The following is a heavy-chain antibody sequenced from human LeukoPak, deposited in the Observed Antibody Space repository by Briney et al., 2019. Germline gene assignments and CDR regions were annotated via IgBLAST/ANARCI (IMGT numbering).Heavy chain of an antibody. V-gene: IGHV3-74*01. CDR3: VGSSGWPAC. CDR1: GFIFNNYW. J-gene: IGHJ4*02. D-gene: IGHD6-19*01. Sequence: GGSLRLSCAASGFIFNNYWMHWVRQAPGKGLVWVSRIDNDGTGTRYADSVKGRFTISRDNAKNTLYLQMNSLRAEDTAVYYCVGSSGWPACWGQGTLVTVSS. CDR2: IDNDGTGT.